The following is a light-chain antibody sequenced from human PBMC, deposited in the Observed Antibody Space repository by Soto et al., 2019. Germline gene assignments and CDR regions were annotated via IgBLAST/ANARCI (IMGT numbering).Light chain of an antibody. CDR1: TSNIGSSI. Sequence: QSVLTQPPSLSGTPGQTVTISCFGSTSNIGSSIVHWYQQLPGTAPKLLMFNDDKRPSGVPDRFSGSRSGTSASLAISGLQSDDEAVYFCSTWDDSLNGWVFGGGTKVTVL. V-gene: IGLV1-44*01. CDR3: STWDDSLNGWV. CDR2: NDD. J-gene: IGLJ3*02.